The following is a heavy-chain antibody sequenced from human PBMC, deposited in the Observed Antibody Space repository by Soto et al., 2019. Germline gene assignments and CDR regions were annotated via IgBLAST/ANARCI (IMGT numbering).Heavy chain of an antibody. CDR3: AREAPCSGGSCGWLDP. V-gene: IGHV3-66*01. J-gene: IGHJ5*02. CDR2: IYSGGST. Sequence: GGSLRLSCAASGFTVSSNYMSWVRQAPGKGLEWVSVIYSGGSTYYADSVKGRFTISRDNSKNTLYLQMNSLRAENTAVYYCAREAPCSGGSCGWLDPWGQGTLVTVSS. CDR1: GFTVSSNY. D-gene: IGHD2-15*01.